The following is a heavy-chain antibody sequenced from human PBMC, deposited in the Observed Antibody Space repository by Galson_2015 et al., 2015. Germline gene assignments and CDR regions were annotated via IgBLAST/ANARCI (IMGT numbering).Heavy chain of an antibody. J-gene: IGHJ6*02. CDR3: ARIITTPYYGADV. V-gene: IGHV4-30-4*01. D-gene: IGHD3-10*01. CDR1: GGSITNADYY. CDR2: IYYSGGT. Sequence: TLSLTCTVSGGSITNADYYWSWIRQPPGKGLEWIGYIYYSGGTYHNPSLKSRVTISVDTSKNQFSLTLSFVTVADTAVYFCARIITTPYYGADVWGQGTTVTVSS.